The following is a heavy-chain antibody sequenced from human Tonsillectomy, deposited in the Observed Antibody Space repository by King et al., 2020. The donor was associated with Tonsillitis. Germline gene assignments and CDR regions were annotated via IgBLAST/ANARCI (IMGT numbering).Heavy chain of an antibody. V-gene: IGHV3-23*04. D-gene: IGHD5-24*01. CDR2: ISGSGGST. Sequence: VQLVESGGGLVQPGGSLRLSCAASGFTFSSYAMSWVRQAPGKGLEWVSAISGSGGSTYYADSVKGRFTISRDNSKNTLYLQMNSLRAEDTAVYYCAKAQEMATTQPSYYFDYWGQGTLVTVSS. J-gene: IGHJ4*02. CDR1: GFTFSSYA. CDR3: AKAQEMATTQPSYYFDY.